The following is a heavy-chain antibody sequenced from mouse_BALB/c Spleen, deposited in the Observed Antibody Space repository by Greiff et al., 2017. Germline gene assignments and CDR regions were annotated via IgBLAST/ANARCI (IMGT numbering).Heavy chain of an antibody. D-gene: IGHD1-2*01. Sequence: EVKLQESGPSLVKPSQTLSLTCSVTGDSITSGYWNWIRKFPGNKLEYMGYISYSGSTYYNPSLKSRISITRDTSKNQYYLQLNSVTTEDTATYYCARCITTANYFDYWGQGTTLTVSS. CDR1: GDSITSGY. CDR3: ARCITTANYFDY. V-gene: IGHV3-8*02. J-gene: IGHJ2*01. CDR2: ISYSGST.